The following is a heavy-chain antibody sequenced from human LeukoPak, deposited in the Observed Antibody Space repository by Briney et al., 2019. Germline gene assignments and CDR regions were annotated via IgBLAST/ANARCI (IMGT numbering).Heavy chain of an antibody. D-gene: IGHD3-22*01. J-gene: IGHJ4*02. V-gene: IGHV4-34*08. CDR3: ASSSGYYSY. Sequence: GSLRLSCAASGFTFSSYAMSWIRQPPGKGLEWIGEINHSGSTNYNPSLKSRVTISVDTSKNQFSLKLSSVTAADTAVYYCASSSGYYSYWGQGTLVTVSS. CDR2: INHSGST. CDR1: GFTFSSYA.